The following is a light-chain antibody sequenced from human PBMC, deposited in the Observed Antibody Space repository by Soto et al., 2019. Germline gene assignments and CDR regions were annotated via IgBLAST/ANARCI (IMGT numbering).Light chain of an antibody. CDR1: SSNIGNNY. CDR3: GTWDSSLSADV. CDR2: ENN. V-gene: IGLV1-51*02. J-gene: IGLJ1*01. Sequence: QSVLTQPPSVSAAPGQKVTISCSGSSSNIGNNYVSWYQHLPGTAPKLLIYENNKRPSGIPDRFSGSKSGTSATLGITGLQTGDGADYYCGTWDSSLSADVFGTGTKLTVL.